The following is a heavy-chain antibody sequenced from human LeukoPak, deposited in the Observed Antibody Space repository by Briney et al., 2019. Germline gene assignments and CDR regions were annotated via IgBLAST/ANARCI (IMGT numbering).Heavy chain of an antibody. CDR3: TKDLDFWSGYYRGVFNM. D-gene: IGHD3-3*01. CDR2: MSGSGANT. J-gene: IGHJ3*02. V-gene: IGHV3-23*01. CDR1: GFTFSSYA. Sequence: PGGSLRLSCAASGFTFSSYAMSWVRQAPGKGLEWVSSMSGSGANTYHADSVKGRFTISRDNSKNTLYLQMHSLRAEDTAVYYCTKDLDFWSGYYRGVFNMWGQGTMVTVSS.